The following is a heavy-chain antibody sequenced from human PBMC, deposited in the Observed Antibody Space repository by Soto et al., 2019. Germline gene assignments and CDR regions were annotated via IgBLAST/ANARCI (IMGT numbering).Heavy chain of an antibody. J-gene: IGHJ6*03. D-gene: IGHD5-18*01. CDR2: INPNSGDT. CDR1: GYTFTGYY. V-gene: IGHV1-2*02. Sequence: ASVKVSCKASGYTFTGYYVHRVRQAPGQGLEWMGWINPNSGDTYLAQRFQGRVTMNRDTSIGTAYMELRGLTSDDTAEYYCAKGGAIVFAGTRVSLYNDTDVLGQATTVTV. CDR3: AKGGAIVFAGTRVSLYNDTDV.